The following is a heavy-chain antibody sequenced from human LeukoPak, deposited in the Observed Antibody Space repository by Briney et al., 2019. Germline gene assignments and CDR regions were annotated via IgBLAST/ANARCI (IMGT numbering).Heavy chain of an antibody. CDR3: ARDFSTKYSQDY. CDR1: GFSFSHYA. D-gene: IGHD1-26*01. Sequence: GGSLRLSCAASGFSFSHYALPWVRQAPGKGLEWLAFISYDGNVKYYADSVKGRFTVSRDDSKITLYLQMNSLRTEDTALYYCARDFSTKYSQDYWGQGTLVTVSS. V-gene: IGHV3-30-3*01. CDR2: ISYDGNVK. J-gene: IGHJ4*02.